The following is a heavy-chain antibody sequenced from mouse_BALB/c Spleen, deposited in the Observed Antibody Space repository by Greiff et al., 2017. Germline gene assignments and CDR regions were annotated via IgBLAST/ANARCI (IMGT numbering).Heavy chain of an antibody. CDR1: GFNIKDTY. CDR3: NAFDGSRRAY. D-gene: IGHD1-1*01. V-gene: IGHV14-3*02. J-gene: IGHJ3*01. Sequence: EVQLQQSGAELVKPGASVKLSCTASGFNIKDTYMHWVKQRPEQGLEWIGRIDPANGNTKYDPKFQGKATITADTSSNTAYLQLSSLTSEDTAVYYCNAFDGSRRAYWGQGTLVTVSA. CDR2: IDPANGNT.